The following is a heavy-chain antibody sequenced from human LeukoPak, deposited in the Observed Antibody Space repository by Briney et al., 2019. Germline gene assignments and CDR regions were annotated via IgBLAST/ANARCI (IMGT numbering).Heavy chain of an antibody. J-gene: IGHJ1*01. D-gene: IGHD3-22*01. Sequence: GGSLRLSCAASGFTFSSYGMHWVRQAPGKGLEWVSAISGSGGSTYYADSVKGRFTISRDSSKNTLYLQMNSLRAEDTAVYYCAKEKDYYDSSGYYYVPYFQHWGQGTLVTVSS. V-gene: IGHV3-23*01. CDR3: AKEKDYYDSSGYYYVPYFQH. CDR2: ISGSGGST. CDR1: GFTFSSYG.